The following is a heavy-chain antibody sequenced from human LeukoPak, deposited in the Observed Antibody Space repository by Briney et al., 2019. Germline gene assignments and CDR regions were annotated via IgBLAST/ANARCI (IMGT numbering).Heavy chain of an antibody. CDR3: ARGGREEQWLVLGYYYYGMDV. CDR2: IYSGGST. D-gene: IGHD6-19*01. CDR1: GFNVSSNY. V-gene: IGHV3-66*01. J-gene: IGHJ6*02. Sequence: GGSLRLSCAASGFNVSSNYMSWVRQAPGKGLEWVSVIYSGGSTYYADSVKGRFTISRDNSKNTLYLQMNSLRAEDTAVYYCARGGREEQWLVLGYYYYGMDVWGQGTTVTVSS.